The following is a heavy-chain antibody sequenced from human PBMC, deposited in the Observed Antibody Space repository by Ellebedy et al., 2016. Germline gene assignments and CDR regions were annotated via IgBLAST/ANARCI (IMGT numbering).Heavy chain of an antibody. D-gene: IGHD6-25*01. V-gene: IGHV4-34*01. CDR2: INHSGST. Sequence: SETLSLXXAVYGGSFSGYYWSWIRQPPGKGLEWIGEINHSGSTNYNPSLKSRVTISVDTSKNQFSLKLSSVTAADTAVYYCARSEGGYWGQGTLVTVSS. CDR1: GGSFSGYY. J-gene: IGHJ4*02. CDR3: ARSEGGY.